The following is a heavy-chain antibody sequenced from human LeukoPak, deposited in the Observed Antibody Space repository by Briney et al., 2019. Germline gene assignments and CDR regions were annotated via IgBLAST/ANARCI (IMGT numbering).Heavy chain of an antibody. CDR2: IYYSGST. J-gene: IGHJ2*01. CDR3: ARDVTGDSWYFDL. V-gene: IGHV4-31*03. D-gene: IGHD7-27*01. Sequence: PSETLSLTCTVSGGSISSGGYYWSWIRQHPGKGLEWIGYIYYSGSTYYNPSLKSRVTISVDTSKNQFSLKLSSVTAADTAVYYCARDVTGDSWYFDLWGRGTLVTVSS. CDR1: GGSISSGGYY.